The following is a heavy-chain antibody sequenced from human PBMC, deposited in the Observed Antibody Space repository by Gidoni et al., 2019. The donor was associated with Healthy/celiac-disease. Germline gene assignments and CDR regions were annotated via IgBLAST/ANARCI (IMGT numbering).Heavy chain of an antibody. J-gene: IGHJ4*02. D-gene: IGHD4-17*01. Sequence: QLQLQESGPGLVKPSETLSLTCTVSGGSISSSSYYWGWIRQPPGKGLEWIGSIYYSGSTYYNPSLKSRVTISVDTSKNQFSLKLSSVTAADTAVYYCAAGLTTVTYFDYWGQGTLVTVSS. V-gene: IGHV4-39*01. CDR2: IYYSGST. CDR1: GGSISSSSYY. CDR3: AAGLTTVTYFDY.